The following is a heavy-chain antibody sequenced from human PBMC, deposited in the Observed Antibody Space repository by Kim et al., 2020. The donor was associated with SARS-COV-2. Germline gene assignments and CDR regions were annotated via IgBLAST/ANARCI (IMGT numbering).Heavy chain of an antibody. CDR1: GFTFSSYS. CDR2: ISSSSSYI. J-gene: IGHJ4*02. D-gene: IGHD3-10*01. CDR3: AILLWFGEKGDY. V-gene: IGHV3-21*01. Sequence: GGSLRLSCAASGFTFSSYSMNWVRQAPGKGLEWVSSISSSSSYIYYADSVKDRFTISRDNAKNSLYLQMNSLRAEDTAVYYCAILLWFGEKGDYWGQGTLVTVSS.